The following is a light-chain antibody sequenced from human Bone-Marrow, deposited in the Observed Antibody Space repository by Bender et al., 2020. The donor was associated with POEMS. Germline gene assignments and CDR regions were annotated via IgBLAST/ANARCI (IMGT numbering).Light chain of an antibody. Sequence: QSALTQPASVSGSPGQSITISCAGTSTDVGGYTYVSWYQQHPGKAPKLIIYDVSNRPSGVSTRFSASQSANTASLTISGLQADDEADYYCSSYTTTTTLFGTGTKVTVI. CDR2: DVS. J-gene: IGLJ1*01. CDR1: STDVGGYTY. V-gene: IGLV2-14*03. CDR3: SSYTTTTTL.